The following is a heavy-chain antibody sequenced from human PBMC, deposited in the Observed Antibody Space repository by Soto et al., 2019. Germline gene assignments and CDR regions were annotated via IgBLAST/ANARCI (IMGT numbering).Heavy chain of an antibody. V-gene: IGHV3-74*01. D-gene: IGHD2-15*01. J-gene: IGHJ6*03. CDR1: GFTFSSYW. CDR2: INSDGSST. CDR3: ARVPGCSGGSCYLGYYYYYMDV. Sequence: EVQLVESGGGLVQPGGSLRLSCAASGFTFSSYWMHWVRQAPGKGLVWVSRINSDGSSTSYADSVKGRFTISRDNAKNTLYLQMNSPSDEDTAVYYCARVPGCSGGSCYLGYYYYYMDVWGKGTTVTVSS.